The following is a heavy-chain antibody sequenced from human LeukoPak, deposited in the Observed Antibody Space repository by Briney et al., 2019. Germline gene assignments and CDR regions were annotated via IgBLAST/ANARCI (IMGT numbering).Heavy chain of an antibody. J-gene: IGHJ5*02. CDR1: GYTFTIYY. V-gene: IGHV1-18*04. CDR2: ISTYNGNT. Sequence: ASVKVSFKASGYTFTIYYMHWVRQAPGQGLEWMAWISTYNGNTHYAQKFQGRVTLTTDTSTSTVDMELRSLRSDDTAVYYCARDLGYCTIGTIFGCQRNWFDPWGQGTLVTVSS. D-gene: IGHD2-8*01. CDR3: ARDLGYCTIGTIFGCQRNWFDP.